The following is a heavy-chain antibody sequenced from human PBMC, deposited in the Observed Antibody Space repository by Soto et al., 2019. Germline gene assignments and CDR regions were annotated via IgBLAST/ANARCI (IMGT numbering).Heavy chain of an antibody. Sequence: LGESLKISCKGSGYSFTSYWIGWVRQMPGKGLEWMGIIYPGDSGTRYSPSFQGQVTISADKSISTAYLQWSSLKASDTAMYYCARVFEGDYLEADYWGQGTLVTVSS. CDR2: IYPGDSGT. D-gene: IGHD4-17*01. J-gene: IGHJ4*02. CDR1: GYSFTSYW. V-gene: IGHV5-51*01. CDR3: ARVFEGDYLEADY.